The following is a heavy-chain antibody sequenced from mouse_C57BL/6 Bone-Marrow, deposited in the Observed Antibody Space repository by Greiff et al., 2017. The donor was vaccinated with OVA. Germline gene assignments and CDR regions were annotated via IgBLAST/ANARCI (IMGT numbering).Heavy chain of an antibody. CDR1: GYAFSSYW. CDR2: IYPGDGDT. CDR3: ARGGLRCYYFDY. J-gene: IGHJ2*01. V-gene: IGHV1-80*01. Sequence: VQLQQSGAELVKPGASVKISCKASGYAFSSYWMNWVKQRPGKGLEWIGQIYPGDGDTNYNGKFKGKATLTADKSSSTAYMQLSSLTSEDSAVYSCARGGLRCYYFDYWGQGTTLTVSS. D-gene: IGHD2-14*01.